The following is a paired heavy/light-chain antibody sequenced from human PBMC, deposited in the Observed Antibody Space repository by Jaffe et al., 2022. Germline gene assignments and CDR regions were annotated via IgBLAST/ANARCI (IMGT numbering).Light chain of an antibody. CDR3: QTWGTGIQEV. V-gene: IGLV4-69*01. CDR1: SGHSSYA. CDR2: LNSDGSH. Sequence: QLVLTQSPSASASLGASVKLTCTLSSGHSSYAIAWHQQQPEKGPRYLMKLNSDGSHSKGDGIPDRFSGSSSGAERYLTISSLQSEDEADYYCQTWGTGIQEVFGGGTKLTVL. J-gene: IGLJ2*01.
Heavy chain of an antibody. CDR1: GFTFSSYG. CDR2: ISYDGSNK. Sequence: QVQLVESGGGVVQPGRSLRLSCAASGFTFSSYGMHWVRQAPGKGLEWVAVISYDGSNKYYADSVKGRFTISRDNSKNTLYLQMNSLRAEDTAVYYCAKVPYDLRYCSGGSCWGYFDYWGQGTLVTVSS. D-gene: IGHD2-15*01. V-gene: IGHV3-30*18. J-gene: IGHJ4*02. CDR3: AKVPYDLRYCSGGSCWGYFDY.